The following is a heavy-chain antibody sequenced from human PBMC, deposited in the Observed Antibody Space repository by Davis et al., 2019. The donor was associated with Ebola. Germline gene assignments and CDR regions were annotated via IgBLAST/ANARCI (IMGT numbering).Heavy chain of an antibody. CDR3: VRNMGINWFAP. Sequence: GESLKISCAASGFTFSTYGLHWVRQAPGKGLEWMAVISNDGKETYYADSVKGRLTISRDNSKSTVYLQVNNLRAEDTGVYYCVRNMGINWFAPWGQGTLVTVSS. J-gene: IGHJ5*02. CDR1: GFTFSTYG. D-gene: IGHD7-27*01. CDR2: ISNDGKET. V-gene: IGHV3-30*03.